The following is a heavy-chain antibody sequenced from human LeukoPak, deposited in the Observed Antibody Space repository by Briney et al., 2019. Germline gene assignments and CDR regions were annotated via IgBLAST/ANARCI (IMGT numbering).Heavy chain of an antibody. CDR1: GGSISSYY. Sequence: SETLSLTCTVSGGSISSYYWSWIRQPAGKGLEWIGRIYTSGSTNYNPSLKSRVTMSVDTSKNQFSLKLSSVTAADTAVYYCARTCAVAGTETLDYWGQGTLVTVSS. J-gene: IGHJ4*02. D-gene: IGHD6-19*01. CDR3: ARTCAVAGTETLDY. V-gene: IGHV4-4*07. CDR2: IYTSGST.